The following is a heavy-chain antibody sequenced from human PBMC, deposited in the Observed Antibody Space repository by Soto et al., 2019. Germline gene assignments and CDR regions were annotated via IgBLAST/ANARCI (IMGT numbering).Heavy chain of an antibody. J-gene: IGHJ4*02. CDR1: GYSFTSYW. V-gene: IGHV5-51*01. D-gene: IGHD3-3*01. Sequence: PGESLKISCKGSGYSFTSYWIGWVRQMPGKGLEWMGIIYPCDSDTRYSPSFQGQVTISADKSISTAYLQWSSLKASDTAMYYCARQGGYYDFWSGYYNYFDYWGQGTLVTVSS. CDR3: ARQGGYYDFWSGYYNYFDY. CDR2: IYPCDSDT.